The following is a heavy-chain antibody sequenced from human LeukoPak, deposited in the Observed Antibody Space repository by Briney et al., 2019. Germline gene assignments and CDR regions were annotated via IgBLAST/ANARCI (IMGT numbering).Heavy chain of an antibody. V-gene: IGHV4-34*01. D-gene: IGHD3-22*01. CDR3: ARRAIYDSSGYYFGPFHFDY. Sequence: SETLSLTCAVYGGSFSGYYWSWIRQTPGKGLEWIGEINHSGSTNYNPSLKSRVTISVDTSKNQFSLKLSSVTAADTAVYYCARRAIYDSSGYYFGPFHFDYWGQGTLVTVSS. CDR1: GGSFSGYY. J-gene: IGHJ4*02. CDR2: INHSGST.